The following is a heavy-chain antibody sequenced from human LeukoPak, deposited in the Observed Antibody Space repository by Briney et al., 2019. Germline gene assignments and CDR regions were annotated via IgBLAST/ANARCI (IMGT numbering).Heavy chain of an antibody. J-gene: IGHJ4*02. V-gene: IGHV3-30*04. CDR3: ARGYYYDSSGYWGYFDY. D-gene: IGHD3-22*01. CDR1: GFTFSSYA. Sequence: PGGSLRLSCAASGFTFSSYAMHWVRQAPGKGPEWVAVISYDGSNKYYADSVKGRFTISRDNSKNTLYLQMNSLRAEDTAVYYCARGYYYDSSGYWGYFDYWGQGTLVTVSS. CDR2: ISYDGSNK.